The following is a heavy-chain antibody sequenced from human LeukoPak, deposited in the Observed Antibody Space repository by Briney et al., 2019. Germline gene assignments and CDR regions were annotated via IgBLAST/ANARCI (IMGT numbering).Heavy chain of an antibody. CDR3: AKVLYSSSIGVVDY. V-gene: IGHV3-30*18. CDR1: GFTFSSYG. J-gene: IGHJ4*02. D-gene: IGHD6-13*01. CDR2: ISYDGSNK. Sequence: PGGSLRLSCAASGFTFSSYGMHWVRQAPGKGLEWVAVISYDGSNKYYADSVKGRFTISRDNSKNTLYLQMNSLRAEDTAVYYCAKVLYSSSIGVVDYWGQGTLVTVSS.